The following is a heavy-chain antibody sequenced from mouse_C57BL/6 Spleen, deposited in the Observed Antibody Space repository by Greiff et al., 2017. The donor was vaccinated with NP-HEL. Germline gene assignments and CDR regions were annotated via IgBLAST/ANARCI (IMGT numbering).Heavy chain of an antibody. V-gene: IGHV1-7*01. CDR2: INPSSGYT. Sequence: VQLQQSGAELAKPGASVKLSCKASGYTFTSYWMHWVKQRPGQGLEWIGYINPSSGYTKYNQKFKDKATLTADKSSSTAYMQLSSLTYEDSAVYYCARSFITTVVGDYYFDYWGQGTTLTVSS. J-gene: IGHJ2*01. D-gene: IGHD1-1*01. CDR3: ARSFITTVVGDYYFDY. CDR1: GYTFTSYW.